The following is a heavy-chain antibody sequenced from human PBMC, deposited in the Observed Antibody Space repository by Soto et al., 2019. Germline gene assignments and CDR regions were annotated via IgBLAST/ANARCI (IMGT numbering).Heavy chain of an antibody. CDR1: GFTFSSYA. Sequence: PGGSLRLSCAASGFTFSSYAMSWVRQAPGKGLEWVSAISGSGGSTYYADSVKGRFTISRDNSKNTLYLQMNSLRAEDTAVYYCAKGSITIFGVVIEPYYYYYGMDVCGQGTTVTVSS. J-gene: IGHJ6*02. CDR3: AKGSITIFGVVIEPYYYYYGMDV. V-gene: IGHV3-23*01. CDR2: ISGSGGST. D-gene: IGHD3-3*01.